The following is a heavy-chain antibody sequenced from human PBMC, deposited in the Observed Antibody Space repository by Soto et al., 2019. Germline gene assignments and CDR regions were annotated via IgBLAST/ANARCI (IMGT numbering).Heavy chain of an antibody. V-gene: IGHV4-34*01. CDR2: INHSGST. Sequence: PLETLSLTCAVYGGSFSGYYWSWIRQPPGKGLEWIGEINHSGSTNYNPSLKSRVTISVDTSKNQFSLKLSSVTAADTAVYYCGFSSSWYTDYYYMDVWGKGTTVTVS. CDR1: GGSFSGYY. D-gene: IGHD6-13*01. CDR3: GFSSSWYTDYYYMDV. J-gene: IGHJ6*03.